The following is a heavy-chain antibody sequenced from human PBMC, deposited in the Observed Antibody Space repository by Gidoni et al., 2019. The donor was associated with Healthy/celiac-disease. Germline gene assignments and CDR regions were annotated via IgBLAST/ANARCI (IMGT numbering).Heavy chain of an antibody. Sequence: EVQLVQSGAEVQKPGESLKISCKGSGYSFPSYWIGWVRQMPGKGLEWMWIIYPGDSDTRYSPSFQGQVTISADKSISTAYLQWSSLKASDTAMYYCARGGDFWSGYDAFDIWGQGTMVTVSS. J-gene: IGHJ3*02. D-gene: IGHD3-3*01. V-gene: IGHV5-51*01. CDR3: ARGGDFWSGYDAFDI. CDR1: GYSFPSYW. CDR2: IYPGDSDT.